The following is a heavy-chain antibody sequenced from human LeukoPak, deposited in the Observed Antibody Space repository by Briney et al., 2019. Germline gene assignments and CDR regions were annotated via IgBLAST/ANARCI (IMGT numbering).Heavy chain of an antibody. D-gene: IGHD6-13*01. J-gene: IGHJ1*01. CDR2: ISGSGGST. CDR3: VKSSSSWSQFEYFQH. CDR1: GFTFSSYA. Sequence: PGGSLRLSCAASGFTFSSYAMSWVRQAPGKGLEWVSAISGSGGSTYYADSVKGRFTISRDNSKNTLYLQMSSLRAEDTAVYYCVKSSSSWSQFEYFQHWGQGTLVTVSS. V-gene: IGHV3-23*01.